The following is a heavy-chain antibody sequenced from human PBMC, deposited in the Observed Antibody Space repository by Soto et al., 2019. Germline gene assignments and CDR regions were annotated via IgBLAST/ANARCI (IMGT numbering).Heavy chain of an antibody. J-gene: IGHJ4*02. V-gene: IGHV1-8*01. Sequence: ASVKVSFKASGYTSTENDINWVRQATGQGLEWMGWMNPNSGKTGYAQKFQGRVTMTRDNSITTAYMELSSLRSEDTAVYFCERAPLDHYSADYFDNWGQGTLVTVSS. CDR2: MNPNSGKT. D-gene: IGHD2-21*01. CDR1: GYTSTEND. CDR3: ERAPLDHYSADYFDN.